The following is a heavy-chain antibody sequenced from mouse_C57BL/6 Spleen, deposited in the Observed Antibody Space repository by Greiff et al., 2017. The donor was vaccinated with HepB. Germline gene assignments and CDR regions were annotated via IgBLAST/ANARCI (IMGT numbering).Heavy chain of an antibody. Sequence: QVHVKQSGPGLVQPSQSLSITCTVSGFSLTSYGVHWVRQPPGKGLEWLGVIWSGGSTDYNAAFISRLSISKDNSKSQVFFKMNSLQADDTAIYYCAKRVYYGNYAMDYWGQGTSVTVSS. D-gene: IGHD2-1*01. CDR3: AKRVYYGNYAMDY. V-gene: IGHV2-4*01. CDR1: GFSLTSYG. CDR2: IWSGGST. J-gene: IGHJ4*01.